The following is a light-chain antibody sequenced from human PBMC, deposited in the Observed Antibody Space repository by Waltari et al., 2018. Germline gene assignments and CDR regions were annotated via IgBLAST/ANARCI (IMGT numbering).Light chain of an antibody. CDR3: QQYYSTPT. Sequence: DIQMTQSPSSLSASVGDRVTITCRASQGISNSLAWYQQKPGKDPKLLLYAASRLESGVPSRFSGSGSGTDYTLTISSLQPEDFATYYCQQYYSTPTFGQGTKLEI. V-gene: IGKV1-NL1*01. CDR1: QGISNS. CDR2: AAS. J-gene: IGKJ2*01.